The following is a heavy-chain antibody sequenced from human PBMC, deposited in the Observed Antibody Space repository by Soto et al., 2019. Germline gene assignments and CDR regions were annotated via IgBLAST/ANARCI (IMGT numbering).Heavy chain of an antibody. Sequence: SETLSLTCTVSGGSISSSSYYWGWILHPPGKGLEWIGSIYYSGSTNYNPSLKSRVTISVDTSKNQFSLKLSSVTAADTAVYYCAREWVRGDQHYYYYYCMDVWGQGTTVTVSS. V-gene: IGHV4-39*07. J-gene: IGHJ6*02. CDR2: IYYSGST. D-gene: IGHD3-10*01. CDR1: GGSISSSSYY. CDR3: AREWVRGDQHYYYYYCMDV.